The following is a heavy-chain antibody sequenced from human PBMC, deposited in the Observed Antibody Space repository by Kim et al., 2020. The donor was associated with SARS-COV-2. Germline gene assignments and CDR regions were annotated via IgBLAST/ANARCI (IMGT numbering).Heavy chain of an antibody. CDR1: GFTFGDYA. CDR2: IRSKAYGGTT. V-gene: IGHV3-49*03. Sequence: GGSLRLSCTASGFTFGDYAMSWFRQAPGKGLEWVGFIRSKAYGGTTEYAASVKGRFTISRDDSKSIAYLQMNSLKTEDTAVYYCTRDLERYFDWFYYYGMDVWGQGTTVTVSS. J-gene: IGHJ6*02. D-gene: IGHD3-9*01. CDR3: TRDLERYFDWFYYYGMDV.